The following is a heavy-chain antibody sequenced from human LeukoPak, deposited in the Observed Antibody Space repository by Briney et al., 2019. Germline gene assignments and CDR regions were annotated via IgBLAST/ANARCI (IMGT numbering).Heavy chain of an antibody. J-gene: IGHJ4*02. CDR2: ISYDGNNK. Sequence: GGSLRLSCAASGFTFTTYAMHWVRQAPGKGLKWVAVISYDGNNKYYADSVKGRFTISRDNSKNTLYLQMNSLRAEDSAVYWCARSSSSWLNYDSWGQGTLATVSS. CDR3: ARSSSSWLNYDS. V-gene: IGHV3-30-3*01. D-gene: IGHD6-13*01. CDR1: GFTFTTYA.